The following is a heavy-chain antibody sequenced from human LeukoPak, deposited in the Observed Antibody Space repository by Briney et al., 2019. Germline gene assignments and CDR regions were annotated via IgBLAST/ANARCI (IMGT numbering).Heavy chain of an antibody. V-gene: IGHV1-18*01. J-gene: IGHJ5*02. CDR1: VYTFTSYG. CDR2: TSPYNGNT. D-gene: IGHD2-8*01. Sequence: ASVTVSFTTSVYTFTSYGITSVRQAPGQGLEWMGWTSPYNGNTDYAHKLRGRVTMTTDTPTSTAYMGLRGLSCDETAVYYCARADCTNGVCYIEFSWFDPWGRGTLVTVPS. CDR3: ARADCTNGVCYIEFSWFDP.